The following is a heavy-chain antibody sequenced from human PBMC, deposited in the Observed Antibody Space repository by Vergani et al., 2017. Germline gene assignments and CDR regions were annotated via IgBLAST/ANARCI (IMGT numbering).Heavy chain of an antibody. V-gene: IGHV4-31*02. D-gene: IGHD1-14*01. CDR3: ARWRRSRNQGFDY. Sequence: QVQLQESGPGLVKPSETLSLTCTVSGGSISSSSYYWGWIRQPPGKGLEWIGYIYYSGSTYYNPSLKSRVTISVDTSKNQFSLKLSSVTAADTAVYYCARWRRSRNQGFDYWGQGTLVTVSS. CDR2: IYYSGST. CDR1: GGSISSSSYY. J-gene: IGHJ4*02.